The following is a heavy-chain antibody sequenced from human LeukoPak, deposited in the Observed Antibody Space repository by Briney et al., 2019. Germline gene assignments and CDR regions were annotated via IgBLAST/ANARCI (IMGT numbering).Heavy chain of an antibody. V-gene: IGHV1-46*01. Sequence: ASVKVSCKASGYTFTTYYVHWVRQAPGQGLEWMGVINPSVGSTSYAQKFQGRVTMTRDTSTSTVYMVMSSLRSEDTAVYYCARDHSGSQHWFDPWGQGTLVTVSS. J-gene: IGHJ5*02. CDR1: GYTFTTYY. CDR3: ARDHSGSQHWFDP. CDR2: INPSVGST. D-gene: IGHD1-26*01.